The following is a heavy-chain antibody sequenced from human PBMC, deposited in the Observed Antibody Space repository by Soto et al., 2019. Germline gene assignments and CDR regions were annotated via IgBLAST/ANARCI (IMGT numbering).Heavy chain of an antibody. CDR1: GFTFSSYA. Sequence: EVQLLESGGGLVQPGGSLRLSCAASGFTFSSYAMSWVRQDPGKGLEWVSAISGSGGSTYYADSVKGRFTISRDNSKNTLYLQMNSLRAEDTAVYYCAARADSGYDYGNLDYWGQGTLVTVSS. V-gene: IGHV3-23*01. CDR3: AARADSGYDYGNLDY. D-gene: IGHD5-12*01. CDR2: ISGSGGST. J-gene: IGHJ4*02.